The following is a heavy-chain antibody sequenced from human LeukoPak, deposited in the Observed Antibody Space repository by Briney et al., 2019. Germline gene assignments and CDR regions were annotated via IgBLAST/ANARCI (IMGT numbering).Heavy chain of an antibody. CDR1: GGSISSYY. Sequence: SETLSLTCAVSGGSISSYYWSWIRQPPGKGLEWIGYIYYSGSTNYNPSLKSRVTISVDTSKNQFSLKLSSVTAADTAVYYCARVAYSSSWYLDSAFDYWGQGTLVTVSS. CDR2: IYYSGST. V-gene: IGHV4-59*01. J-gene: IGHJ4*02. CDR3: ARVAYSSSWYLDSAFDY. D-gene: IGHD6-13*01.